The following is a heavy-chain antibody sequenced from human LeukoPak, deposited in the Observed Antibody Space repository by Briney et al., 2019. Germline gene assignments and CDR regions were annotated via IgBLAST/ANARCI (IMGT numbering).Heavy chain of an antibody. CDR3: AKDSDKGVVTAIGNFDY. D-gene: IGHD2-21*02. Sequence: GGSLRLSCAASGFTFDDYAMHWVRQAPGKGLEWVSLISWDGGSTYYADSVKGRFTISRDNSKNSLYLQMNSLRAEDTALYYCAKDSDKGVVTAIGNFDYWGQGTLVTVSS. CDR1: GFTFDDYA. CDR2: ISWDGGST. V-gene: IGHV3-43D*03. J-gene: IGHJ4*02.